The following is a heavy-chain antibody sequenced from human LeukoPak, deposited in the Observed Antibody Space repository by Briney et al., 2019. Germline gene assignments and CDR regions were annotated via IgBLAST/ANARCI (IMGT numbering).Heavy chain of an antibody. CDR3: AREAPPGWFGELSDAFDI. V-gene: IGHV1-8*01. D-gene: IGHD3-10*01. CDR1: GYTFTSYD. J-gene: IGHJ3*02. Sequence: GASVKFSCTASGYTFTSYDINWVRQATGQGLEWMGWMNPNSGNTGYAQKFQGRVTMTRNTSISTAYMELSSLRSEDTAVYYCAREAPPGWFGELSDAFDIWGQGTMVTVSS. CDR2: MNPNSGNT.